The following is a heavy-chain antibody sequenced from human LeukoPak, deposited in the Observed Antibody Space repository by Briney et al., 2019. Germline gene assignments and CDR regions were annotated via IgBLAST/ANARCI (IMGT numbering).Heavy chain of an antibody. Sequence: GGSPRLSCAASGFTVSSTDMSWVRQAPGKGLEWVSAVYSGGSTFYADSVKGRFTISRDNSKNTLYLQISSLRAEDTAVYYCALLGAAGREYFQHWGQGTLVTVSS. CDR3: ALLGAAGREYFQH. V-gene: IGHV3-53*01. J-gene: IGHJ1*01. CDR1: GFTVSSTD. CDR2: VYSGGST. D-gene: IGHD6-13*01.